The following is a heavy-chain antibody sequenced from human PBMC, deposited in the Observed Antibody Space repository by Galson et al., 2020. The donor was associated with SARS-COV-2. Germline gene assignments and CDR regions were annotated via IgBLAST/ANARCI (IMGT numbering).Heavy chain of an antibody. J-gene: IGHJ3*01. CDR2: VYWDDDK. CDR1: GFSLSNTGVG. Sequence: KMSGPTLVNPTQTLTLTCNFSGFSLSNTGVGVGWIRQPPGQALEWLALVYWDDDKRYRPSLKSRLTITKDTSKNQVVLTMANMDPVDTGTYYCAHKPPGGPVADAFDVWGRGTMVTVSS. D-gene: IGHD3-10*01. V-gene: IGHV2-5*02. CDR3: AHKPPGGPVADAFDV.